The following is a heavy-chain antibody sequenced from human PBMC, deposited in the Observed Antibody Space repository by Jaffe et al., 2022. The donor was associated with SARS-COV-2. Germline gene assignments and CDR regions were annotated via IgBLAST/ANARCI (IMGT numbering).Heavy chain of an antibody. Sequence: QVQLQQWGAGLLKPSETLSLTCAVYGGSFSGYYWSWIRQPPGKGLEWIGEINHSGSTNYNPSLKSRVTISVDTSKNQFSLKLSSVTAADTAVYYCARPGGDYVVLSHYFDLWGRGTLVTVSS. CDR2: INHSGST. CDR3: ARPGGDYVVLSHYFDL. J-gene: IGHJ2*01. CDR1: GGSFSGYY. V-gene: IGHV4-34*01. D-gene: IGHD4-17*01.